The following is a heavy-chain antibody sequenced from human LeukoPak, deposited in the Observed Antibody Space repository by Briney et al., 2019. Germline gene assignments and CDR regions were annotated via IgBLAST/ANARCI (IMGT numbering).Heavy chain of an antibody. V-gene: IGHV1-69*04. CDR1: GGTFSSYA. CDR2: IIPILGIA. D-gene: IGHD5-12*01. Sequence: ASVKVSCKASGGTFSSYAISWVRRAPGQGLEWMGRIIPILGIANYAQKFQGRVTITADKSTSTAYMELSSLRSEDTAVYYCATTAGGYDYYYYYGMDVWGQGTTVTVSS. CDR3: ATTAGGYDYYYYYGMDV. J-gene: IGHJ6*02.